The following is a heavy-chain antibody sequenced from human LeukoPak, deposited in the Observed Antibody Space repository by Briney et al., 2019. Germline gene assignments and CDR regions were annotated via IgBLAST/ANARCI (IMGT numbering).Heavy chain of an antibody. J-gene: IGHJ3*02. V-gene: IGHV4-59*01. CDR3: ASGYSSSPLDAFDI. CDR1: GGSIINYY. Sequence: SETLSLRCSVAGGSIINYYWSWIRQSPAKGLEWIGFISHTGRSSYNPSLKSRVNISVDTSRDQFSLILTSVTAADTALYYCASGYSSSPLDAFDIWGHGTMVTVSS. D-gene: IGHD6-19*01. CDR2: ISHTGRS.